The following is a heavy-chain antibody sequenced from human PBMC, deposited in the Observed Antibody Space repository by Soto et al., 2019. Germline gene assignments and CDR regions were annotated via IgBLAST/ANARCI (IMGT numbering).Heavy chain of an antibody. J-gene: IGHJ3*02. V-gene: IGHV4-59*01. Sequence: PSETLSLTCTVSGGSIISYYWSWIRQPPGKGLKWIGYIYYSGSTNYNPSLKSRVTISVDTSKNQFSLKLSSVTAADTAVYYCARRYGKNAFDIWGQGTMVTVSS. D-gene: IGHD5-18*01. CDR1: GGSIISYY. CDR2: IYYSGST. CDR3: ARRYGKNAFDI.